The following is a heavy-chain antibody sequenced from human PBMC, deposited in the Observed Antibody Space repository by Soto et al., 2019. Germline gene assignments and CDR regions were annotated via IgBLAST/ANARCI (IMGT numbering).Heavy chain of an antibody. V-gene: IGHV1-3*01. Sequence: ASVKVSCKASGYTFTSYGISWVRQAPGQRLEWMGWINAGNGNTKYSQKFQGRVTITRDTSASTAYMELSSLRSEDTAVYYCARGPAASSWFDPWGQGTLVTVSS. D-gene: IGHD2-2*01. CDR1: GYTFTSYG. CDR2: INAGNGNT. CDR3: ARGPAASSWFDP. J-gene: IGHJ5*02.